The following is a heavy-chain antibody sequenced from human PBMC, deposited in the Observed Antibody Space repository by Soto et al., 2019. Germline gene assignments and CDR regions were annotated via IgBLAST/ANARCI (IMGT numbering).Heavy chain of an antibody. J-gene: IGHJ4*02. V-gene: IGHV3-30*18. CDR2: ISYDGSNK. Sequence: QVQVVESGGGVVQPGRSLRLSCAASGFTFSSYGMHWVRQAPGKGLEWVAVISYDGSNKYYADSVKGRFTISRDNSKNTLYLQMNSLRAEDTAVYYCAKDGGGYYFDYWGQGTLVTVSS. D-gene: IGHD3-3*01. CDR3: AKDGGGYYFDY. CDR1: GFTFSSYG.